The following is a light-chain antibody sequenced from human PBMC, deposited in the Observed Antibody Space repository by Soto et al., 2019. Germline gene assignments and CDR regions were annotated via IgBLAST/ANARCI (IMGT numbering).Light chain of an antibody. J-gene: IGLJ1*01. CDR1: SSDIDIYNY. V-gene: IGLV2-8*01. CDR3: SSTAGSNNPYV. Sequence: QSALTQPPSASGSPGQSVTISCTGTSSDIDIYNYVSWYHQHPGKAPKLIISEVTKRPSGVPDRFSGSKSGNTASLTVSGLQAEDEADYYCSSTAGSNNPYVFGTGTKLTVL. CDR2: EVT.